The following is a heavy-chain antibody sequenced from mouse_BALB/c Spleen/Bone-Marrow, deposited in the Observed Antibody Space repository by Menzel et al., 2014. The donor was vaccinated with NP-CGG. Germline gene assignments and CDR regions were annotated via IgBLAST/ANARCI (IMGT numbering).Heavy chain of an antibody. CDR2: IDPANGNT. V-gene: IGHV14-3*02. D-gene: IGHD2-1*01. Sequence: VQLKQSGAELVKPGASVKLSCTASGFNIKDTYMHWVKQRPEQGLEWIGRIDPANGNTKYDPKFQGKATITADTSSNTAYQQLSSLTSEDTAVYYSARSGNYGAWFAYWGQGTLVTVSA. CDR3: ARSGNYGAWFAY. CDR1: GFNIKDTY. J-gene: IGHJ3*01.